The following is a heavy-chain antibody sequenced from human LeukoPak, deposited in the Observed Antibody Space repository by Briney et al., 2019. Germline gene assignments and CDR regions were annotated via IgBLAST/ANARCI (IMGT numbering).Heavy chain of an antibody. CDR3: ARVPYSGGPPPPYHFDF. CDR2: IYHGGTT. Sequence: KPSETLSLTCTVSGGSISRSTYCWGWIRQPPGKGLEWIGSIYHGGTTYYNPSLKSRVTISVDTSKNQFSLKLSSATAADTAVYYCARVPYSGGPPPPYHFDFWGQGTLVTVSS. CDR1: GGSISRSTYC. V-gene: IGHV4-39*01. J-gene: IGHJ4*02. D-gene: IGHD6-19*01.